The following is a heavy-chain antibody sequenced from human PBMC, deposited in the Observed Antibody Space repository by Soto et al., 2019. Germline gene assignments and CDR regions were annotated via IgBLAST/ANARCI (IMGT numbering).Heavy chain of an antibody. Sequence: SGKVSCKGSGAPFSTYAISWVRQAPGQGLEWMGGIIPIFGTANYAQKFQGRVTITADESTSTAYMELSSLRSEDTAVYYCARYDRHSGSYSNWFDPCG. CDR1: GAPFSTYA. CDR3: ARYDRHSGSYSNWFDP. D-gene: IGHD1-26*01. V-gene: IGHV1-69*01. CDR2: IIPIFGTA. J-gene: IGHJ5*02.